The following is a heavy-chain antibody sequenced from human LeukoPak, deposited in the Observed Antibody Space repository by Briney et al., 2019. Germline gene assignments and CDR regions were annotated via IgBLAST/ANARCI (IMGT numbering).Heavy chain of an antibody. CDR2: IYSGAST. V-gene: IGHV3-53*04. CDR3: AREAPYYYDSSGYYYGD. CDR1: GFTVSSNY. D-gene: IGHD3-22*01. J-gene: IGHJ4*02. Sequence: GGSLRLSCAASGFTVSSNYMSWVRQAPGKGLEWVSVIYSGASTYYADSVKGRFTISRHNSKNTLYLQMNSLRAEDTAVYYCAREAPYYYDSSGYYYGDWGQGTLVTVSS.